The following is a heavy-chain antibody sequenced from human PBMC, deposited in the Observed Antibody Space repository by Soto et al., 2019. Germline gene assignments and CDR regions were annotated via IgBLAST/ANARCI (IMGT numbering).Heavy chain of an antibody. CDR2: INPSGGST. J-gene: IGHJ6*02. Sequence: QVQLVQSGAEVKKPGASVKVSCKASGYTFTSYYMHWVRQAPGQGLEWMGIINPSGGSTSYAQKFQGRVTMTRDTSTSTVYMELSSLRSEDTAVYYCARDRIGSGEVTPMVLYGMDVWGQGTTVTVSS. V-gene: IGHV1-46*01. CDR1: GYTFTSYY. D-gene: IGHD3-10*01. CDR3: ARDRIGSGEVTPMVLYGMDV.